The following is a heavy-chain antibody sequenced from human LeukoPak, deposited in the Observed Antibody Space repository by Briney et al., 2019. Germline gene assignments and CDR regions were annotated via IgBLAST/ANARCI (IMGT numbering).Heavy chain of an antibody. CDR3: ARLSRSYSITYYYYYMDV. J-gene: IGHJ6*03. Sequence: SETLSLTCTVSGGSISSYYWSWIRQPPGKGLEWIGYIYTSGSTNYNPSLKSRVTISVDTSKNQFSLKLSSMAAADTAVYYCARLSRSYSITYYYYYMDVWGKGTTVTVSS. D-gene: IGHD2-2*02. V-gene: IGHV4-4*09. CDR2: IYTSGST. CDR1: GGSISSYY.